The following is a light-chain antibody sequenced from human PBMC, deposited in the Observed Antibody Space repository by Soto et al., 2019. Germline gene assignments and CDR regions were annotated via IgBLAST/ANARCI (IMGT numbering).Light chain of an antibody. CDR3: QQYSRLWS. CDR1: QSISSH. Sequence: DIQMTQSPSSLSASVGDRVTITCRASQSISSHLNWYQQKPGKAPKLLIYAASSLQSGVPPRFSGDGSGTEFTLTISSLQRDDFGIYYCQQYSRLWSFGQGTKVDIK. J-gene: IGKJ1*01. CDR2: AAS. V-gene: IGKV1-39*01.